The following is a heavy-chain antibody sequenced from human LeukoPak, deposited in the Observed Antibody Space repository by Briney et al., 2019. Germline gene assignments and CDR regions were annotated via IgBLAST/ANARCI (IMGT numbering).Heavy chain of an antibody. CDR3: ARLWSGYNFDY. CDR1: GYSISSGSY. D-gene: IGHD5-24*01. Sequence: SETLSLTCGVSGYSISSGSYWGWIRQPPGKGLQWIGSLYYTGSAEYNPSLKSRLTMSMDKSKNQFSLKLNSVTAAGTAVYYCARLWSGYNFDYWGQGTLVTVSS. V-gene: IGHV4-38-2*01. CDR2: LYYTGSA. J-gene: IGHJ4*02.